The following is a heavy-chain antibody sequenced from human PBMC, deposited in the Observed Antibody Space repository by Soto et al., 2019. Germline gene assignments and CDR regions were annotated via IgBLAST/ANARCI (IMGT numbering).Heavy chain of an antibody. CDR1: GFTFSNYA. J-gene: IGHJ6*02. CDR3: AKRSLAGTYYLGTMDV. D-gene: IGHD3-10*01. Sequence: GGSLRLSCAASGFTFSNYAMSWFRQAPGKGLEWVSAIGGSGGNTFYTDSVKGRFTVSRDNSKNTLYLQMNSLRAEDTALYYCAKRSLAGTYYLGTMDVWGQGTTVTVSS. V-gene: IGHV3-23*01. CDR2: IGGSGGNT.